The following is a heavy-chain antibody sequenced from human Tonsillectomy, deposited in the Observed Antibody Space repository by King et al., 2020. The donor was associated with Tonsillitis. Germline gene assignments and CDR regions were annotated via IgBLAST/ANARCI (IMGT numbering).Heavy chain of an antibody. CDR1: GFTFSNYA. CDR3: AISDCSFLSGDY. D-gene: IGHD2-21*02. CDR2: ISYDGSNK. V-gene: IGHV3-30*04. Sequence: VQLVESGGGVVQPGRSLRLSCAASGFTFSNYAMHWVRQAPGKGLEWVAVISYDGSNKYYADSVKGRYTISRDNSKNILYLQMNSLRAEDTDVYYCAISDCSFLSGDYWGQGTLVTVSS. J-gene: IGHJ4*02.